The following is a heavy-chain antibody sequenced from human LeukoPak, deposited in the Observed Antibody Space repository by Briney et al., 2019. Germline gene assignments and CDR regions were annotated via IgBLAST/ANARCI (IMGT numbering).Heavy chain of an antibody. CDR3: AREETNWGDAFDI. CDR1: GYTFSGYY. V-gene: IGHV1-2*02. J-gene: IGHJ3*02. D-gene: IGHD7-27*01. Sequence: ASVKVSCKASGYTFSGYYMHWVRQAPGQGLEWMEWINPNSGGTNYAQKFQGRVTMTRDTSISTAYMELSTLRSDDTAVYYCAREETNWGDAFDIWGQGTMVTVSS. CDR2: INPNSGGT.